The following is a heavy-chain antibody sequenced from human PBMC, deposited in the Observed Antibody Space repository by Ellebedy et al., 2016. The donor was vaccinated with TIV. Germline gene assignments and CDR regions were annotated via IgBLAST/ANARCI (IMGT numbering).Heavy chain of an antibody. V-gene: IGHV1-2*02. CDR3: AREPGIAVAAPGWSWFDP. CDR1: GYTFTGYY. D-gene: IGHD6-19*01. Sequence: ASVKVSXKASGYTFTGYYMHWVRQAPGQGLEWMGWINPNTGGTNYAQKFQGRVTMTRDTSISTVYMELSRLRSDDTAVYYCAREPGIAVAAPGWSWFDPWGQGTLVTVSS. CDR2: INPNTGGT. J-gene: IGHJ5*02.